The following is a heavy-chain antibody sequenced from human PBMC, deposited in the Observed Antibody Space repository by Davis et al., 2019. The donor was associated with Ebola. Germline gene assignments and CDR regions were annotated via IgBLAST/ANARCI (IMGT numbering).Heavy chain of an antibody. Sequence: GESLKISCAASGFTFSDYYMSWIRQAPGKGLEWVSYISSSGSTIYYADSVKGRFTISRDNAKNTLYLQMNSLRAEDTAVYYCARVPHAKWLVSGWFDPWGQGTLVTVSS. CDR1: GFTFSDYY. CDR3: ARVPHAKWLVSGWFDP. D-gene: IGHD6-19*01. V-gene: IGHV3-11*04. J-gene: IGHJ5*02. CDR2: ISSSGSTI.